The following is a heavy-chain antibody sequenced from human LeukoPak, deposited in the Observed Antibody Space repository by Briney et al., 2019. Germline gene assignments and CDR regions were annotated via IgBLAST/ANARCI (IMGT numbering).Heavy chain of an antibody. CDR1: GFTFSSYA. Sequence: GGSLRLSCAASGFTFSSYAMTWVRQAPGEGLQWVSGISGSGTSAYYADSVRGRFTISRDNSKNTLYLQMNSLRAEDTAVYYCAKDRPLKVANWFDPWGQGTLVTVSS. J-gene: IGHJ5*02. CDR3: AKDRPLKVANWFDP. CDR2: ISGSGTSA. D-gene: IGHD2-15*01. V-gene: IGHV3-23*01.